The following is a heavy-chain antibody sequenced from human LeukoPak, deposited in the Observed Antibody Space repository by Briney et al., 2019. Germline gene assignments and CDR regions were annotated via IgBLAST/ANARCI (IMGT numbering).Heavy chain of an antibody. D-gene: IGHD1-26*01. CDR3: LRESNYAPQLFDY. V-gene: IGHV3-21*01. CDR2: ISSSSSYI. J-gene: IGHJ4*02. CDR1: GFTFSSYS. Sequence: GGSLRLSCAASGFTFSSYSMNWVRQAPGKGLEWVSSISSSSSYIYYADSVKGRFTISRDNAKNSLYLQMNSLRAEHTAVYYCLRESNYAPQLFDYWGQGTLVTVSS.